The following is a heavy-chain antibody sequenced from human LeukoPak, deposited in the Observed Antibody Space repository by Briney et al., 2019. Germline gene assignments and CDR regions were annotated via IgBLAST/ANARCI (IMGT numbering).Heavy chain of an antibody. CDR3: ARGPNSNWSGLDF. CDR1: GFSFSGHW. D-gene: IGHD6-6*01. CDR2: ISPTGSTT. V-gene: IGHV3-74*01. J-gene: IGHJ4*02. Sequence: GGSLRLSCTASGFSFSGHWMRWARQLPGKGLVWVSRISPTGSTTSYADSVKGRFTVSRDNAKNTLYLQVNNLRAEDTAVYYCARGPNSNWSGLDFWGQGTLLTVPS.